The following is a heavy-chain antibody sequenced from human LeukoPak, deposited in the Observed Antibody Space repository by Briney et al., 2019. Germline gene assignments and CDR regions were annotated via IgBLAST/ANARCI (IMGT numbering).Heavy chain of an antibody. J-gene: IGHJ1*01. CDR2: IIPILGIA. CDR3: ARGSAYYCDCSGYYYGYFQH. Sequence: SVKVSCKASGGTFSSYTISWVRQAPGQGLEWMGRIIPILGIANYAQKFQGRVTITADKSTSTAYMELSSLRSEDTAVYYCARGSAYYCDCSGYYYGYFQHWGQGTLVTVSS. V-gene: IGHV1-69*02. D-gene: IGHD3-22*01. CDR1: GGTFSSYT.